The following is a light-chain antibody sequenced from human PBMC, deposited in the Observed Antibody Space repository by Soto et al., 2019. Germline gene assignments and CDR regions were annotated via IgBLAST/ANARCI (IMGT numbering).Light chain of an antibody. Sequence: QSVLTQPASVSGSPGQSITISCTGTSSYISIYNYVSWYQQHPGKAPKLIIYEVSNRPSGISNRFSGAKSGNTASLTISGLQVEDEADYYCCSYTSSTNYVFGAGTKVTVL. CDR1: SSYISIYNY. J-gene: IGLJ1*01. V-gene: IGLV2-14*01. CDR2: EVS. CDR3: CSYTSSTNYV.